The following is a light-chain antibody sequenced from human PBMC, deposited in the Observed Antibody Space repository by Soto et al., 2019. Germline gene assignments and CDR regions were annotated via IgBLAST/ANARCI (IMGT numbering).Light chain of an antibody. Sequence: QSVLTQPASVSGSPGQSITISCTGTISDVGSYDLVSWYQQHPGKAPKLMIYEGSKRPSGVSSRFSGSKSGNSASLTISGLQAEDEADYCCCSYAGSSTSWVFGGATKLTVL. V-gene: IGLV2-23*01. CDR3: CSYAGSSTSWV. CDR2: EGS. CDR1: ISDVGSYDL. J-gene: IGLJ3*02.